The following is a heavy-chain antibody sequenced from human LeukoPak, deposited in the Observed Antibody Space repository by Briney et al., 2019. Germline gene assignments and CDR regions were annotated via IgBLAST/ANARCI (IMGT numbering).Heavy chain of an antibody. D-gene: IGHD3-3*01. V-gene: IGHV3-23*01. J-gene: IGHJ4*02. CDR3: AKGGEDYDFWSGYYYYFDF. Sequence: FYADSVKGRFTISRDNSRNTLSLQMNSLRAEDTAIYYCAKGGEDYDFWSGYYYYFDFWGQGTLVTVSS.